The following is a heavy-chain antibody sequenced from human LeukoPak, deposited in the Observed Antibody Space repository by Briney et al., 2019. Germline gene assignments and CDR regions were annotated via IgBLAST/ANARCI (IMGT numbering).Heavy chain of an antibody. J-gene: IGHJ4*02. V-gene: IGHV3-74*01. Sequence: GGSLRLSCAASGFTFSSYWMHWVRQAPGKGLVWVSRINTDGSSTSYADSVKGRFTISRDNAKNTLYLQMNSLRAEDTAVYYCAKSRYAEQQLSIYDYWSQGTLVTVSS. CDR2: INTDGSST. CDR3: AKSRYAEQQLSIYDY. CDR1: GFTFSSYW. D-gene: IGHD6-13*01.